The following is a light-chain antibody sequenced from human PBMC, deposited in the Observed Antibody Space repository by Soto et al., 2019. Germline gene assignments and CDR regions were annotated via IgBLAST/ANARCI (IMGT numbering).Light chain of an antibody. Sequence: EIVLTQSPGTLSLSPGERATVSCRASQSVSSSYLAWYQQKPGQAPRLLIYGASSRATDIPDRYSGSGSGTDFTLTISRLEPEDFAVFYCQQYAVSPITFGQGTRLEIK. CDR2: GAS. CDR1: QSVSSSY. CDR3: QQYAVSPIT. V-gene: IGKV3-20*01. J-gene: IGKJ5*01.